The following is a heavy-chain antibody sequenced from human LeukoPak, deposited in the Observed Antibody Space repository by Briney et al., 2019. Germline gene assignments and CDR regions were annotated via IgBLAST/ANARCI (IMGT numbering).Heavy chain of an antibody. CDR3: ARGSSTETFSAEYFQH. V-gene: IGHV3-11*01. CDR1: Y. Sequence: YWGWIRQPPGKGLQWIAYISYSGDTISYADSVKGRFTISRDNAKDSLFLFMNSLRADDTAFYFCARGSSTETFSAEYFQHWGQGTLVTVSS. J-gene: IGHJ1*01. CDR2: ISYSGDTI. D-gene: IGHD3-3*02.